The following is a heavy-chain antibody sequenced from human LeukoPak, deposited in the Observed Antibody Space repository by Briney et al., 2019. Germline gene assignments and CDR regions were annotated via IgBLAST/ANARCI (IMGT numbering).Heavy chain of an antibody. CDR3: ARDVKAYDYVPLDP. Sequence: PGGSLRLSCAASGFTFSSYSMNWVRQAPGKRLGWVSSISSSSSYIYYADSVKGRFTISRDNAKNSLYLQMNSLRAEDTAVYYCARDVKAYDYVPLDPWGQGTLVTVSS. CDR1: GFTFSSYS. CDR2: ISSSSSYI. D-gene: IGHD3-16*01. J-gene: IGHJ5*02. V-gene: IGHV3-21*01.